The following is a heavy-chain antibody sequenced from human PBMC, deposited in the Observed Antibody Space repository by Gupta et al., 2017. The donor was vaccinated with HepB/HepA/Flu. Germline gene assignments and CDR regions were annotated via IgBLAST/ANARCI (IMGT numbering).Heavy chain of an antibody. CDR3: AKDIAGYYYMDV. D-gene: IGHD6-13*01. Sequence: QVQLVESGGGVVQPGRSLRLSCAVSGFTFSSYGMDWVRQAPGKGLEWVAVISYDGSNKNYADSVKGRFTISRDNSKNMLYLQMNSLRAEDTAVYYCAKDIAGYYYMDVWGKGTTVTVSS. V-gene: IGHV3-30*18. CDR2: ISYDGSNK. J-gene: IGHJ6*03. CDR1: GFTFSSYG.